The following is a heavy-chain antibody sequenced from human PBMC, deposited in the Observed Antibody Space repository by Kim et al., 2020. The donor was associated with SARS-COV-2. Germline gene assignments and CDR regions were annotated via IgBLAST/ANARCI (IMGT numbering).Heavy chain of an antibody. D-gene: IGHD6-19*01. CDR3: ARVKGAEYSSGWYHYYYYMDV. Sequence: SETLSLTCTVSGGSISSYYWSWIRQPPGKGLEWIGCIYYSGSTNYNPSLKSRVTISVDTSKNQFSLKLSSVTAADTAVYYCARVKGAEYSSGWYHYYYYMDVWGKGTTVTVSS. CDR2: IYYSGST. J-gene: IGHJ6*03. CDR1: GGSISSYY. V-gene: IGHV4-59*01.